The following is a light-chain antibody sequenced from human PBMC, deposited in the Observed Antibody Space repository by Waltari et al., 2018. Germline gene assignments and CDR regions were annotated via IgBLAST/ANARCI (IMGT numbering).Light chain of an antibody. Sequence: EIVLTQSPATLSLSPGERATLSCRTSQSVSSYLAWYQQKPGQAPRLLLYDASNRATGIPARFSGSGSGTDFTLTIRSLEPEDFAVYYCQQRSNWPINFGQGTRLQIK. CDR1: QSVSSY. V-gene: IGKV3-11*01. CDR2: DAS. CDR3: QQRSNWPIN. J-gene: IGKJ5*01.